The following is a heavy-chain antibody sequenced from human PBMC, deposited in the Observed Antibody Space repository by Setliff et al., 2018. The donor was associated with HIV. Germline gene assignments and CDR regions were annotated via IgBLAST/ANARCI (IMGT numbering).Heavy chain of an antibody. Sequence: SETLSLTCTVSGGSIRTGAYYWSWIRQPAGKGLEWIGRFYTSGSTNYNPSLKSRVTMSVDTSKNQFSLKLSSVTAADTAVYYCARDRLTYYFDYWGQGILVTVSS. CDR1: GGSIRTGAYY. CDR2: FYTSGST. J-gene: IGHJ4*02. V-gene: IGHV4-61*02. D-gene: IGHD3-22*01. CDR3: ARDRLTYYFDY.